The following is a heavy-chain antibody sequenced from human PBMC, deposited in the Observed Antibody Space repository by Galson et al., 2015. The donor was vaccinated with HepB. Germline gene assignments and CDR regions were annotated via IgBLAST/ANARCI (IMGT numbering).Heavy chain of an antibody. Sequence: SETLSLTCAVSGGSISSSNWWSWVRQPPGKGLEWIGEIYYSGSTSYNPSLKSRVTISVDTSKNQFSLKLSSVTAADTAVYYCARVASDDFWSGPAPYYMDVWGKGTTVTVSS. CDR1: GGSISSSNW. D-gene: IGHD3-3*01. CDR3: ARVASDDFWSGPAPYYMDV. V-gene: IGHV4-4*02. CDR2: IYYSGST. J-gene: IGHJ6*03.